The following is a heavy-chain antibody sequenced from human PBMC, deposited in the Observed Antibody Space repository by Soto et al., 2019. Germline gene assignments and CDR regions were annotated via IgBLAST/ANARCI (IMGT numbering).Heavy chain of an antibody. D-gene: IGHD2-21*01. CDR1: DGSISSSTYS. J-gene: IGHJ5*02. Sequence: QLQLQESGPGLVKPSETLSLTCTVSDGSISSSTYSWGWIRQPPRRGLEWIGSIHSSGATYYNVSLKSRATVSVDTSENQWSLNLHSVTAADTGVYYCGRQRSNNSRRLSCFDPWGQGTLVSVSS. CDR3: GRQRSNNSRRLSCFDP. V-gene: IGHV4-39*01. CDR2: IHSSGAT.